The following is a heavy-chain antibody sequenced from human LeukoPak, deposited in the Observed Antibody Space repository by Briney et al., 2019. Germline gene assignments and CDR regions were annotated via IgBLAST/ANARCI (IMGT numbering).Heavy chain of an antibody. J-gene: IGHJ4*02. CDR3: ARLGGSRTLALDY. CDR1: GGSISSYY. V-gene: IGHV4-59*08. Sequence: SETLSLTCTVSGGSISSYYWSWIRQPPGKGLEWIGYISYSGSTNFNPSLKSRVTISVDTSKNQFSLKLSSVTAADTAVYYCARLGGSRTLALDYWGQGTLVTVSS. D-gene: IGHD1-26*01. CDR2: ISYSGST.